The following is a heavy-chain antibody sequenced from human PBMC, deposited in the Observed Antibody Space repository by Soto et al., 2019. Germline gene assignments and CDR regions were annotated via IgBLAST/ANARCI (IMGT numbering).Heavy chain of an antibody. CDR1: GSTFTSYG. CDR2: ISTYNGNT. D-gene: IGHD3-10*01. J-gene: IGHJ4*02. Sequence: QVQLVRSGAEVKKPGASVKVSCKASGSTFTSYGISWVRQAPGQGLEWMGWISTYNGNTNYAQNLQVRVTMTTDTSTSTAYMELRSLRSDDTAVYYCARGPLTMIRGAYWGQGTLVTVSS. V-gene: IGHV1-18*01. CDR3: ARGPLTMIRGAY.